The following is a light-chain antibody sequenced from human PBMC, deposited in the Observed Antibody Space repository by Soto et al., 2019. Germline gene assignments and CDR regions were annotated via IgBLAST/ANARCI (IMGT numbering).Light chain of an antibody. J-gene: IGLJ3*02. CDR3: NSFTSINTWV. V-gene: IGLV2-14*01. CDR1: SSEVGGYNY. CDR2: EVI. Sequence: QSALTQPASVSGSPGQSITISCTGTSSEVGGYNYVAWYQQHPGKSPKLLIYEVINRPSGVSNRFSGSKSGNTASLTISGLQAEDEADYYCNSFTSINTWVFGGGTKLTVL.